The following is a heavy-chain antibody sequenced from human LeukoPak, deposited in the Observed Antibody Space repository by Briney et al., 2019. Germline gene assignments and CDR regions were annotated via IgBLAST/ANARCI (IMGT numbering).Heavy chain of an antibody. CDR2: IGIAGDT. D-gene: IGHD6-6*01. CDR1: GFTFSSYD. V-gene: IGHV3-13*01. Sequence: GGSLRLSCAASGFTFSSYDMHWVRQTTGKGLEWVSSIGIAGDTYYPGSVKGRFTISRENAKNSLYLQMNSLRAGDTAVYYCARAPPYSSASWGYYGMAVWGQGTTVTVSS. J-gene: IGHJ6*02. CDR3: ARAPPYSSASWGYYGMAV.